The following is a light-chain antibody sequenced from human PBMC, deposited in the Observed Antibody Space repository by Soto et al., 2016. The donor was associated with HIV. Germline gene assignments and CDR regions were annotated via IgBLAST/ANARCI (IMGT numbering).Light chain of an antibody. CDR2: AAS. V-gene: IGKV1-6*01. CDR1: QGIRND. J-gene: IGKJ2*01. CDR3: LQDYIYPYT. Sequence: AIQMTQSPSSLSASVGDRVTITCRASQGIRNDLGWYQQKPGKAPKLLIYAASSLQSGVPSRFSGSGSGTDFALTISSLQPEDFAAYYCLQDYIYPYTFGQGTKLEIK.